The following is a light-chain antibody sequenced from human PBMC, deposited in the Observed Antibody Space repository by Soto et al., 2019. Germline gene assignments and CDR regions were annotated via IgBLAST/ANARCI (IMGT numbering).Light chain of an antibody. Sequence: QSALTQPASVSGSPGQSITISCAGTSSDIGAHKAVSWYQHHPGKAPKLIIYDVTDRPSGVSNRFSGSKSGNTASLTIFGHQAEDEADYYCCSYRTSKTYVFGTGTKVTVL. V-gene: IGLV2-14*03. CDR3: CSYRTSKTYV. J-gene: IGLJ1*01. CDR1: SSDIGAHKA. CDR2: DVT.